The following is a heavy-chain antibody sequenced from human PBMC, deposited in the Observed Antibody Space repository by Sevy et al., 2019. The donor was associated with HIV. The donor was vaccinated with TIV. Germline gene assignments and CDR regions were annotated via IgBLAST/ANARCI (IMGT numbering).Heavy chain of an antibody. CDR2: INPNSGGT. D-gene: IGHD3-10*01. Sequence: ASVKVPCKASGYTFTGYYMHWVRQAPGQGLEWMGWINPNSGGTNYAQKFQGRVTMTRDTSISTAYMELSRLRSDDTAVYYCARDLNIITMVRGSLSAFDIWGQGTMVTVSS. J-gene: IGHJ3*02. CDR1: GYTFTGYY. V-gene: IGHV1-2*02. CDR3: ARDLNIITMVRGSLSAFDI.